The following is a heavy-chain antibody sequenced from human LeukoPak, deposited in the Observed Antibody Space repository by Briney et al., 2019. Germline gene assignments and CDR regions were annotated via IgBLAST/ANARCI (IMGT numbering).Heavy chain of an antibody. CDR1: GYTFSNYG. CDR2: ISAYNGNT. Sequence: ASVKVSCKASGYTFSNYGINWVRQAPGQGLEWMGWISAYNGNTNYAQKLQGRVTMTTDTSTSTAYMELRSLRSDDTAVYYCARHGPRIAVAGAPVDPFDYWGQGTLVTVSS. CDR3: ARHGPRIAVAGAPVDPFDY. V-gene: IGHV1-18*01. J-gene: IGHJ4*02. D-gene: IGHD6-19*01.